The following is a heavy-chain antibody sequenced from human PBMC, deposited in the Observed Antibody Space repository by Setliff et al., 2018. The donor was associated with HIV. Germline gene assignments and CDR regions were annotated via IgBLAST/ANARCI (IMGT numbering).Heavy chain of an antibody. V-gene: IGHV3-21*01. CDR1: GFNYNNFA. Sequence: GGSLRLSCEVSGFNYNNFAMNWVRQAPGKGLEWVSSISSGSSYIYYAESVKGRFTISRDNAKNSLYLQMNSLRAEDTAVYYCARAGVYYDSSGYCIDYWGQGTLVTVSS. CDR3: ARAGVYYDSSGYCIDY. D-gene: IGHD3-22*01. J-gene: IGHJ4*02. CDR2: ISSGSSYI.